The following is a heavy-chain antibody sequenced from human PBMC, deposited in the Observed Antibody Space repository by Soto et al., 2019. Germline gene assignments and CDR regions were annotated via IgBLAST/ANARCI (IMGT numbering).Heavy chain of an antibody. V-gene: IGHV6-1*01. CDR3: AKGDNLGPKTGYAFDP. CDR1: GDSVSSKTAS. Sequence: SQTLSLTCAISGDSVSSKTASWNWIRQSPWRGLEWLGRTYFRSKWYNDYAVSVKSRIIINPDTSNNQFSLQLNSVTPEDTAVYFCAKGDNLGPKTGYAFDPWGQGTMVTVSS. J-gene: IGHJ5*02. D-gene: IGHD5-12*01. CDR2: TYFRSKWYN.